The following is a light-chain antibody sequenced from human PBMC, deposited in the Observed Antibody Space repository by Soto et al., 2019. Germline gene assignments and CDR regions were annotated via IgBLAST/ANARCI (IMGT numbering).Light chain of an antibody. J-gene: IGKJ1*01. CDR3: QKYDSYSSGP. CDR1: QTISSW. V-gene: IGKV1-5*03. Sequence: DIQMTQSPSTLSGSVGDRVTITCRASQTISSWLAWYQQKPGKAPKLLIYKASTLKSGVPSRFSGSGSGTEFTLTISKLQPDDFATYYCQKYDSYSSGPFGQGTKVDIK. CDR2: KAS.